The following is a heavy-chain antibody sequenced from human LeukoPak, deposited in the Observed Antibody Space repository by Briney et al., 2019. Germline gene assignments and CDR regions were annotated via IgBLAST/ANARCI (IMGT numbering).Heavy chain of an antibody. D-gene: IGHD3-10*01. CDR2: IKQDGSEK. Sequence: GGSVTLSCGASGFTLSRYWMSWLRQAPGKGVEWVANIKQDGSEKYYVDSVKGRFTISRDNAKNPLYLKMNSLRAEDTAVYYCARDGPYGSGSNWGQGTLVTVSS. J-gene: IGHJ4*02. CDR3: ARDGPYGSGSN. V-gene: IGHV3-7*01. CDR1: GFTLSRYW.